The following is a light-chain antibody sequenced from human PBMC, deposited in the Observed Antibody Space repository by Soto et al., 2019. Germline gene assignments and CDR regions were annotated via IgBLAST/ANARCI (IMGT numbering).Light chain of an antibody. CDR3: QQYNSYSPWT. Sequence: NQRTYLPSTLPATVGDSVPINCRASQSISGWLAWYQQKPGKAPKLLIYEASSLESGVPSRFSGSGSGTEFTLTISSLQPDDFATYYCQQYNSYSPWTFGQGTKVDIK. CDR2: EAS. CDR1: QSISGW. V-gene: IGKV1-5*01. J-gene: IGKJ1*01.